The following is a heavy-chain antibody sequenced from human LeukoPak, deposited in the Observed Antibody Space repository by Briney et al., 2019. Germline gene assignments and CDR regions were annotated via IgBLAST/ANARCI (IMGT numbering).Heavy chain of an antibody. D-gene: IGHD2-21*02. V-gene: IGHV3-21*04. CDR2: ISSSSSYI. CDR3: AAATTYCGGNCQYYFDY. J-gene: IGHJ4*02. CDR1: GFTFSSYS. Sequence: GGSLRLSCAASGFTFSSYSMNWVRQAPGKGLEWVSSISSSSSYIYYADSVKGRFTISRDNSKNSLYLEMNTLRAEDTAVYYCAAATTYCGGNCQYYFDYWGQGTLVTVSS.